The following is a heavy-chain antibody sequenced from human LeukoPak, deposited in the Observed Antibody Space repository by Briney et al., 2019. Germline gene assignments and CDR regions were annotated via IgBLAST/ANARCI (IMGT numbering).Heavy chain of an antibody. D-gene: IGHD2-2*01. CDR1: GFTFSSYW. CDR3: ARVVVVPAALDY. V-gene: IGHV3-7*01. Sequence: GALRLSCAASGFTFSSYWMSWVRQAPGKGLEWVANIKQDGSEKYYVDSVKGRFTISRDNAKNSLYLQMNSLRAEDTAVYYCARVVVVPAALDYWGQGTLVTVSS. J-gene: IGHJ4*02. CDR2: IKQDGSEK.